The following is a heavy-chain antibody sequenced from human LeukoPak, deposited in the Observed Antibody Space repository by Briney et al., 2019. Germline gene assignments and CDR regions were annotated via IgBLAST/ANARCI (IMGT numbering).Heavy chain of an antibody. V-gene: IGHV4-34*01. CDR2: INHSGST. D-gene: IGHD3-9*01. J-gene: IGHJ5*02. CDR1: DGSFSGYY. CDR3: ARGGRGYDILTGYYKGRPRNWFDP. Sequence: SETLSLTCAVYDGSFSGYYWSWIRQPPGKGLEWIGEINHSGSTNYNPSLKSRVTISVDTSKNQFSLKLSSVTAADTAVYYCARGGRGYDILTGYYKGRPRNWFDPWGQGTLVTVSS.